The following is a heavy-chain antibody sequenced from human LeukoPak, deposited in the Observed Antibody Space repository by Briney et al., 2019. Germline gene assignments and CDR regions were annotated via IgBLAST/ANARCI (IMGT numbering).Heavy chain of an antibody. CDR3: SRYCSTTTCPGYYYGMDI. D-gene: IGHD2-2*01. CDR2: ISGSGGTT. Sequence: GGSLRLSCAASGFTFSSFAMSWVRQAPGKGLEWVSVISGSGGTTYYAESVKGRFTISRDNSKNTLYLQVNSLRAEDTAVYFCSRYCSTTTCPGYYYGMDIWGQGTAVTASS. CDR1: GFTFSSFA. J-gene: IGHJ6*02. V-gene: IGHV3-23*01.